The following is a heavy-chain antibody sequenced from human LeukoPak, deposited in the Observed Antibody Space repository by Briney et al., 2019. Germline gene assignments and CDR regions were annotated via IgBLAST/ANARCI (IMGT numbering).Heavy chain of an antibody. CDR3: ARQDKVAVAGRTGFGY. Sequence: GEFLKISCKGSGYSFTSYWIGWVRQMPRKGLEWMGIIYPGDSDPRYSPSFQGQVTISADKSISTAYLQWSSLKASDTAMYYCARQDKVAVAGRTGFGYWGQGTLVTVSS. J-gene: IGHJ4*02. V-gene: IGHV5-51*01. CDR2: IYPGDSDP. D-gene: IGHD6-19*01. CDR1: GYSFTSYW.